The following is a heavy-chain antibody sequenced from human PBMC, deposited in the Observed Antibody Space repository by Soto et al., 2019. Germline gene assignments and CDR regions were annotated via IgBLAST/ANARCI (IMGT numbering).Heavy chain of an antibody. Sequence: SVKVSCKASGGTFSSYAISWVRQAPGQGLEWMGGIIPIFGTANYAQKFQGRVTITADESTSTAYMELSSLRSEDTAVYYCARGDSMGGYFDYWGQGTLVTVSS. V-gene: IGHV1-69*13. J-gene: IGHJ4*02. CDR2: IIPIFGTA. CDR3: ARGDSMGGYFDY. CDR1: GGTFSSYA. D-gene: IGHD3-22*01.